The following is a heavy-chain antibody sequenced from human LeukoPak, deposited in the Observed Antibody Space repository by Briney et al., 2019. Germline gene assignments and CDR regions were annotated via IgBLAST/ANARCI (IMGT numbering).Heavy chain of an antibody. CDR3: ARGTGDTSSWYHDY. CDR2: ISFDINNK. D-gene: IGHD6-13*01. V-gene: IGHV3-30*09. Sequence: GGSLRLSCAASGFSFSNYAMHWVRQAPGKGLEWVAVISFDINNKYYADSVKGRFAISRDNSKNTLYLQMNSLRPEDTAVYHCARGTGDTSSWYHDYWGQGTLVTVSS. CDR1: GFSFSNYA. J-gene: IGHJ4*02.